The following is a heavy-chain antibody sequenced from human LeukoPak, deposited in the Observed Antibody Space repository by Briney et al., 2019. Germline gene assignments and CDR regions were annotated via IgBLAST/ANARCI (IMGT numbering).Heavy chain of an antibody. CDR1: GFTFSSYA. Sequence: GGSLRLSCAASGFTFSSYAMSWVRQAPGKGLEWVSSISSSSSYIYYADSVKGRFTISRDNSKNTLYLQMNSLRAEDTAVYYCARGNDWFDYWGQGTLVTVSS. D-gene: IGHD1-1*01. J-gene: IGHJ4*02. CDR2: ISSSSSYI. V-gene: IGHV3-21*01. CDR3: ARGNDWFDY.